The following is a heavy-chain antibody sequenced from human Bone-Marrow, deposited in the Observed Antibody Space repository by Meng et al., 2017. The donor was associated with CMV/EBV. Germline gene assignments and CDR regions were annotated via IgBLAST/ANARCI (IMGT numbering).Heavy chain of an antibody. CDR1: GDRVSCTAAT. J-gene: IGHJ4*02. D-gene: IGHD3-16*01. V-gene: IGHV6-1*01. CDR3: LRDGTWGH. CDR2: TYYRSKWYT. Sequence: TLALFGDRVSCTAATWHWLRQPPSLGLEWLGRTYYRSKWYTDYAVSVKGRIAINPDTAKNQFSLQLNSVTPEDTAVYYCLRDGTWGHWGQGTLVTVSS.